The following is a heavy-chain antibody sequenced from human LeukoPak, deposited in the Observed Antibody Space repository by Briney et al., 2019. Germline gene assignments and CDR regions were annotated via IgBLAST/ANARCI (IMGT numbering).Heavy chain of an antibody. V-gene: IGHV1-3*03. Sequence: ASVKVSCKASGYTFTSYAMHWVRQAPGQRLEWMGWINAGNGNTKYSQEFQGRVTITRDTSASTAYMELSSLRSEDMAVYYGARGGELLWFGEPLTGSYYFDYWGQGTLVTVSS. CDR2: INAGNGNT. CDR1: GYTFTSYA. D-gene: IGHD3-10*01. J-gene: IGHJ4*02. CDR3: ARGGELLWFGEPLTGSYYFDY.